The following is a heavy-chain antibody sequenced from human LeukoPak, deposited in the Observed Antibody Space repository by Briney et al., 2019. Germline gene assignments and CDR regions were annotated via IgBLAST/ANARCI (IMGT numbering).Heavy chain of an antibody. CDR2: INHSGST. J-gene: IGHJ4*02. CDR1: GGSFSGYY. Sequence: SETLSLTCAVYGGSFSGYYWSWIRQPPGKGLEWMGEINHSGSTNYNTSLKSRVTISVDTSKNQFSLKLSSVTAADTAVYYCARNAGDGYKSLYYFDYWGQGTLVTVSS. V-gene: IGHV4-34*01. D-gene: IGHD5-24*01. CDR3: ARNAGDGYKSLYYFDY.